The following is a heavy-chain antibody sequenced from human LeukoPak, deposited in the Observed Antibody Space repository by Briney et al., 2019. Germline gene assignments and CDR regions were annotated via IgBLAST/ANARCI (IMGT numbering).Heavy chain of an antibody. Sequence: PGGSLRLSCAASGFTFNRYWMHWVRQVPGKGLVWVSRINSDGSSTTYADSVKGRFTISRDNARNTLYLQMNSPRAEDTAVYYCARGRGTIYMFDYWGQGTLVTVSS. J-gene: IGHJ4*02. CDR2: INSDGSST. D-gene: IGHD2/OR15-2a*01. V-gene: IGHV3-74*01. CDR3: ARGRGTIYMFDY. CDR1: GFTFNRYW.